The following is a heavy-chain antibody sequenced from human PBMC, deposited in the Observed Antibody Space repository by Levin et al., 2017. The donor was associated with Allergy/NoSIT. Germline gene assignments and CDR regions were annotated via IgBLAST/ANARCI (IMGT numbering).Heavy chain of an antibody. Sequence: SCAASGFTFSSYGMHWVRQAPGKGLEWVAVISYDGSNKYYADSVKGRFTISRDNSKNTLYLQMNSLRAEDTAVYYCAKEAYSNYYYFDYWGQGTLVTVSS. D-gene: IGHD4-11*01. CDR2: ISYDGSNK. V-gene: IGHV3-30*18. J-gene: IGHJ4*02. CDR3: AKEAYSNYYYFDY. CDR1: GFTFSSYG.